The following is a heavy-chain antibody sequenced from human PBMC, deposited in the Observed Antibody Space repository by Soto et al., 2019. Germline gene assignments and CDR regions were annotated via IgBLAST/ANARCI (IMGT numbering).Heavy chain of an antibody. CDR3: ARVTQLTGSGSYYAGPNDAIDS. CDR1: GFTFSSYS. J-gene: IGHJ3*02. D-gene: IGHD3-10*01. Sequence: GGSLRLSCAASGFTFSSYSMNWVRQAPGKGLEWVSSISSSSSYKYYADSVKGRFTISRDNAKNSLYLQMNSLRAEDTAVYYCARVTQLTGSGSYYAGPNDAIDSWGQGTRVTVSS. V-gene: IGHV3-21*01. CDR2: ISSSSSYK.